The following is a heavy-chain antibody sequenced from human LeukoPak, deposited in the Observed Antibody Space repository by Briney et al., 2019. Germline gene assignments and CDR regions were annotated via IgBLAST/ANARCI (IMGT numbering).Heavy chain of an antibody. CDR1: GFTFSNAW. D-gene: IGHD3-9*01. CDR2: IKSKTDGGTT. CDR3: TTSPYDIFTGSLDY. Sequence: GGSLRLSCAASGFTFSNAWMSWVRQAPGKGLEWVGRIKSKTDGGTTDYAAPVKGRFTISRDDSKNTLHLQMNSLKTEDTAVYYCTTSPYDIFTGSLDYWGQGTLVTVSS. J-gene: IGHJ4*01. V-gene: IGHV3-15*01.